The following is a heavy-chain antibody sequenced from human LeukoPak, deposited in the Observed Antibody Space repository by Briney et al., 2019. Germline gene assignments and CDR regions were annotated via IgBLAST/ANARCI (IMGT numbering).Heavy chain of an antibody. D-gene: IGHD6-19*01. CDR2: ISSSSSYI. J-gene: IGHJ4*02. Sequence: GGSLRLSCAASGFTFSSYSMNWVRQAPGKGLEWVSSISSSSSYIYYADSVKGRFTISRDNAKNSLYLQMNSLRAEDTAVYYCAKDLSSGWYSYGYYFDYWGQGTLVTVSS. CDR3: AKDLSSGWYSYGYYFDY. CDR1: GFTFSSYS. V-gene: IGHV3-21*01.